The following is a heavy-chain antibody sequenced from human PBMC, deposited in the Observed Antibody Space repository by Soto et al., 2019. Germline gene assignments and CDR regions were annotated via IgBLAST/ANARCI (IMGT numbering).Heavy chain of an antibody. V-gene: IGHV4-39*01. CDR2: VSYSGST. J-gene: IGHJ4*02. CDR1: GGSIRSSSYY. D-gene: IGHD5-12*01. Sequence: SETLSLTCTVSGGSIRSSSYYWGWIRQPPGKGLEWIGSVSYSGSTYYNPSLKSRVSLSVDTSKNQFSLRLSSVTAADTAVFYCARNGGYSGYARVDFWGQGTLVTVSS. CDR3: ARNGGYSGYARVDF.